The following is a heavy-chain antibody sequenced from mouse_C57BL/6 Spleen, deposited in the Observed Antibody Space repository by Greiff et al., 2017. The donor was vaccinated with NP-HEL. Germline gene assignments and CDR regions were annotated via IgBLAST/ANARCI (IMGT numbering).Heavy chain of an antibody. CDR1: GYTFTDYY. V-gene: IGHV1-26*01. Sequence: EVQLQQSGPELVKPGASVKISCKASGYTFTDYYMNWVKQSHGKSLEWIGDINPNNGGTSYNQKFKGKATLTVDKSSSTAYMELRSLTSEDSAVYYCAREGLLDYWGQGTTLTVSS. CDR2: INPNNGGT. D-gene: IGHD2-10*01. CDR3: AREGLLDY. J-gene: IGHJ2*01.